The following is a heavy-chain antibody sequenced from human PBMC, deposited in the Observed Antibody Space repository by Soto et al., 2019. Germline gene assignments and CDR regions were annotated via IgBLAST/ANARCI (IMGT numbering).Heavy chain of an antibody. V-gene: IGHV3-33*01. J-gene: IGHJ4*02. CDR3: ASNSGGVPAAPFDY. CDR2: IWYDGSNK. Sequence: GGSLRLSCAASGFTFSSYGMHWVRQAPGKGLEWVAVIWYDGSNKYYADSVKGRFTISRDNSKNTLYLQMNSLRAEDTAVYYCASNSGGVPAAPFDYWGQGTLVTVSS. D-gene: IGHD2-2*01. CDR1: GFTFSSYG.